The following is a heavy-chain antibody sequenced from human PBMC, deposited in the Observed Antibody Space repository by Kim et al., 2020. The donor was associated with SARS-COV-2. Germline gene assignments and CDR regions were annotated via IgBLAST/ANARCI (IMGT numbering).Heavy chain of an antibody. CDR3: ARDNWADY. D-gene: IGHD1-1*01. CDR2: IDTSSSTI. J-gene: IGHJ4*02. CDR1: GFTFNKYS. Sequence: GGSLRLSCAASGFTFNKYSMIWVRQAPGKGLEWLSYIDTSSSTIKKADSVKGRFTISRDNAKNSLYLQMNSLRDEDTAVYYCARDNWADYWGQGTLVTVSS. V-gene: IGHV3-48*02.